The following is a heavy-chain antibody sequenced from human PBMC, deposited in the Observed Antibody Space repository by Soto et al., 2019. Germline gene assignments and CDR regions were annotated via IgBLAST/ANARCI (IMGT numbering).Heavy chain of an antibody. CDR3: AHTGLQADSSSWSFDY. D-gene: IGHD6-13*01. CDR2: SYWDDDK. V-gene: IGHV2-5*02. CDR1: GFSLSTSGVG. J-gene: IGHJ4*02. Sequence: GPTLVNPTQTLTLTCTFSGFSLSTSGVGVGWIRQPPGKALEWLALSYWDDDKRYXPSLKSRLTITEETSKTQGVLTMTNMDPVDTATYYCAHTGLQADSSSWSFDYWGQGTLVTVSS.